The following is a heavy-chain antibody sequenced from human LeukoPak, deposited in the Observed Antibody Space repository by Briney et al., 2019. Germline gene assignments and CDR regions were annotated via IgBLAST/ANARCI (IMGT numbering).Heavy chain of an antibody. V-gene: IGHV1-46*01. Sequence: ASVKVSCKASGYIFIGYYIHWVRQAPGQGLEWMGMINPTGGPTSYAQRFQGGVTVTRDTSRTTVYLEMSRLRSEDTAVYYCARDGGSSGFFDIWGQGSLVTVS. D-gene: IGHD6-19*01. J-gene: IGHJ4*02. CDR3: ARDGGSSGFFDI. CDR2: INPTGGPT. CDR1: GYIFIGYY.